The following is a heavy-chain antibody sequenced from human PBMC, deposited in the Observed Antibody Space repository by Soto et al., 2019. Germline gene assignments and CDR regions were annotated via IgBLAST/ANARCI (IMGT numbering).Heavy chain of an antibody. CDR1: GDSISRSANY. CDR3: AKHPFNPLVTPYWCFDV. CDR2: FYYSGKT. V-gene: IGHV4-39*01. Sequence: QLQLQESGPGLVKASETLSLTCSVSGDSISRSANYWGWVRHSPGRGLEWIGSFYYSGKTYFNPSLRSRVSFSADTSKNQLSLRLTSVTAADTARYFCAKHPFNPLVTPYWCFDVWGRGTLVTVST. D-gene: IGHD3-16*02. J-gene: IGHJ2*01.